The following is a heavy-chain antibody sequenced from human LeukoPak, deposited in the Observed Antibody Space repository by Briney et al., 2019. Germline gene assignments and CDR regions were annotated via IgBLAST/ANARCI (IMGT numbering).Heavy chain of an antibody. CDR3: AREGGYSYGWSFDY. D-gene: IGHD5-18*01. V-gene: IGHV3-53*01. CDR2: IYSGGST. CDR1: GFTVSSNY. Sequence: PGGSLRLSCAASGFTVSSNYMSWVRQAPGKGLEWVSAIYSGGSTYYADSVKGRFTISRDNSKNTLYLQMNSLRAEDTAVYYCAREGGYSYGWSFDYWGQGTLVTVSS. J-gene: IGHJ4*02.